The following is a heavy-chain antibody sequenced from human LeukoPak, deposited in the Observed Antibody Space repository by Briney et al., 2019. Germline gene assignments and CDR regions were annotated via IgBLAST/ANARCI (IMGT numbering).Heavy chain of an antibody. V-gene: IGHV1-69*04. CDR2: IIPILGIA. CDR1: GGTFSSYA. Sequence: VASVKVSCKASGGTFSSYAISWVRQAPGQGLEWMGRIIPILGIANYAQKFQGRVTITADKSTSTAYMELSSLRSEDTAVYYCARAHNSSSWQGGRALDYWGQGTLVTVSS. D-gene: IGHD6-13*01. J-gene: IGHJ4*02. CDR3: ARAHNSSSWQGGRALDY.